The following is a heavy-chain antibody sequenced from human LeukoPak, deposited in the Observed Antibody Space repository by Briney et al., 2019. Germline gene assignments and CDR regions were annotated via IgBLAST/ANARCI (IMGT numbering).Heavy chain of an antibody. Sequence: SETLSLTCAVYGGSFSGYYWSWIRKPPGKGLEWIGEINHSGSTNYNPSLKSRVTISVDTSKNQFSLKLSSVTAADTAVYYCARVLGTMIVVALRNGGAFDIWGQGTMVTVSS. CDR3: ARVLGTMIVVALRNGGAFDI. V-gene: IGHV4-34*01. CDR2: INHSGST. D-gene: IGHD3-22*01. J-gene: IGHJ3*02. CDR1: GGSFSGYY.